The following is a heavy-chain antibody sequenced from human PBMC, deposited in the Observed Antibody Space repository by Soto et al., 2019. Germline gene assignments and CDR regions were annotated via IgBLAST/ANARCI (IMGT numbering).Heavy chain of an antibody. CDR1: GDSFSTSNYY. CDR3: ARRGGGDSLFDS. Sequence: QLHLQESGPGLVKPSETLSLTCTVSGDSFSTSNYYWGWIRQPPGKGLEWIGNIFYGGGTGVTYYTPSLKSRGIISVDTSKNQFSLKLRSITAADTAFYFCARRGGGDSLFDSWGQGKLVTVSS. V-gene: IGHV4-39*01. D-gene: IGHD4-17*01. CDR2: IFYGGGTGVT. J-gene: IGHJ4*02.